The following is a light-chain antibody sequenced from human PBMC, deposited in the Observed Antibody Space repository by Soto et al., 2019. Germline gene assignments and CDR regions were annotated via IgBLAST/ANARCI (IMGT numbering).Light chain of an antibody. CDR2: GAS. J-gene: IGKJ1*01. CDR1: QSVSSNY. V-gene: IGKV3-20*01. Sequence: IVLTQSPGTLSLSPGDRATLSCRASQSVSSNYLAWYQQKPGQAPRLLIYGASSRATGIPERFSGSGSGTDFTLTISRLEPEDFAVYYCQQYGSSPLTFGQGTEVEIK. CDR3: QQYGSSPLT.